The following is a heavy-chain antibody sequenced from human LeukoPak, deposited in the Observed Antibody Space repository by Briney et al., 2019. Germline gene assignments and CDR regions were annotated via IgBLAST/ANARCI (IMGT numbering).Heavy chain of an antibody. J-gene: IGHJ6*02. D-gene: IGHD6-13*01. Sequence: GASVKVSCKASGYTFTSYDINWVRQATGQGLEWMGWMNPNSGNTGYAQKFQGRVTMTRNTSISTAYMELSSLRSEDTAVYYCARVYSSSWYYYYGMDVWGQGTTVTVFS. CDR3: ARVYSSSWYYYYGMDV. CDR1: GYTFTSYD. V-gene: IGHV1-8*01. CDR2: MNPNSGNT.